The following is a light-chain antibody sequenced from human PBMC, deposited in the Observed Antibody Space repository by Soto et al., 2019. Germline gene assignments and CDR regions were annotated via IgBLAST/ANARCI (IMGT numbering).Light chain of an antibody. CDR1: SSNIGSNY. V-gene: IGLV1-47*02. CDR2: SNN. Sequence: QSVLTQPPSASGTPGQRVTISCSGSSSNIGSNYVYWYQQLPGTAPKLLIYSNNQRPSGVPDRFSGSKSGTSAPLAISGLRSEDEADYYCVAWDDSLSGYVFGTGTKVTVL. CDR3: VAWDDSLSGYV. J-gene: IGLJ1*01.